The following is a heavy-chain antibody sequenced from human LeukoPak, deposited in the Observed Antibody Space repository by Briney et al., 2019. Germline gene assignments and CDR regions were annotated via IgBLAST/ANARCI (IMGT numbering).Heavy chain of an antibody. CDR1: GFTFSSYG. J-gene: IGHJ6*03. Sequence: GGSLRLSCAASGFTFSSYGMHWVRQAPGKGLEWVAVISYDGSNKYYADSVKGRFTISRDNSKNTLYLQMNSLRAEDTAVYYCASGDCSSTSCLYYYYYYMDVWGKGTTVTVSS. D-gene: IGHD2-2*01. CDR2: ISYDGSNK. CDR3: ASGDCSSTSCLYYYYYYMDV. V-gene: IGHV3-30*03.